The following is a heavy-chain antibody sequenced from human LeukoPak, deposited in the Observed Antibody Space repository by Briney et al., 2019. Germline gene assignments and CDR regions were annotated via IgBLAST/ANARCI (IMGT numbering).Heavy chain of an antibody. J-gene: IGHJ4*02. CDR2: INHSGST. CDR3: AVGWKEYYFDY. Sequence: NPSETLSLTCAVYGGSFSGYYWSWIRQPPGKGLEWIGEINHSGSTNYNPSLKSRVTISVDTSKNQFSPKLSSVTAADTAVYYCAVGWKEYYFDYWGQGTLVTVSS. V-gene: IGHV4-34*01. D-gene: IGHD1-1*01. CDR1: GGSFSGYY.